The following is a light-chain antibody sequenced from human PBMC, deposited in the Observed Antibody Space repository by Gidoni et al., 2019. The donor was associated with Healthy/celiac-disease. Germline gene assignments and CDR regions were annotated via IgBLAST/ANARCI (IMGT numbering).Light chain of an antibody. CDR1: QSISSY. V-gene: IGKV1-39*01. Sequence: IQMAQTPSSLSASVGDRVPITCRASQSISSYLNWYQQKQGKAPKLLIYAASSLQSGVPSRFSGSGSGTDFTLTISSLQPEDFATYYCQQSYSTPITCGQGTRLEIK. CDR2: AAS. CDR3: QQSYSTPIT. J-gene: IGKJ5*01.